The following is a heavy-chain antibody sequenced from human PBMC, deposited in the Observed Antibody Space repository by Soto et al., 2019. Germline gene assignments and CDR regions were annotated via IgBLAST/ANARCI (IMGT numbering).Heavy chain of an antibody. D-gene: IGHD3-10*01. J-gene: IGHJ4*02. CDR1: GYIFPNYG. Sequence: AASVKVSCKASGYIFPNYGISWLRQAPGQGLEWMGWISAYKGNTNYAQKFQGRVTMTTETSTSTAYMELRSLTSDDTAVYYCVRDLDGSGSYYTDYWGLGTLVTVSS. V-gene: IGHV1-18*01. CDR2: ISAYKGNT. CDR3: VRDLDGSGSYYTDY.